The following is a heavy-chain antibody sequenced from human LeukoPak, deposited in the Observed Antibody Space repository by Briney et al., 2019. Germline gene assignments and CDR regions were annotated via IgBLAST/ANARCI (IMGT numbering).Heavy chain of an antibody. J-gene: IGHJ4*02. V-gene: IGHV3-23*01. Sequence: GGSLRLSCAVSGFTFSSYTMRWVRQAPGKGLEGVSGISGSGGSTSYADSVKGRFTISRDNSKNTLYLQMNSLTAEDTAVYYCAKDYSSNGDIAHWGQGTLVTVSS. CDR2: ISGSGGST. D-gene: IGHD4-11*01. CDR1: GFTFSSYT. CDR3: AKDYSSNGDIAH.